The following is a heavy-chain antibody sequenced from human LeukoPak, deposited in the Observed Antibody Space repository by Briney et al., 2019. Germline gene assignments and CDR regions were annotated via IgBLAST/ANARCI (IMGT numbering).Heavy chain of an antibody. CDR3: AKDPWVVRGVTLDY. V-gene: IGHV3-30*02. CDR2: IRYDGSNK. D-gene: IGHD3-10*01. J-gene: IGHJ4*02. Sequence: GGSLRLSCAASGFTFSSYGMHWFRQAPGKGLEWVAFIRYDGSNKYYADSVKGRFTISRDNSKNTLYLQMNSLRAEDTAVYYCAKDPWVVRGVTLDYWGQGTLVTVSS. CDR1: GFTFSSYG.